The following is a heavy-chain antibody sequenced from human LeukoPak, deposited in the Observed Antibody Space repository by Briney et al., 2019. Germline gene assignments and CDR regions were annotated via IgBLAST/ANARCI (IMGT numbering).Heavy chain of an antibody. CDR2: FDPEDGET. CDR3: ATVPPSRELLGNYYYMDV. J-gene: IGHJ6*03. D-gene: IGHD3-10*01. CDR1: GYTLTELS. Sequence: GASVKVSCKVSGYTLTELSMHWVRQAPGKGLEWMGGFDPEDGETIYAQKFQGRVTMTEDTSTDTAYMELSSLRSEDTAVYYCATVPPSRELLGNYYYMDVWGKGTTVTISS. V-gene: IGHV1-24*01.